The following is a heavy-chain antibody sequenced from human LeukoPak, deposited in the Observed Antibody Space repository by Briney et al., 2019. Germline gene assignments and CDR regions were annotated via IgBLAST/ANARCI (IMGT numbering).Heavy chain of an antibody. V-gene: IGHV1-46*01. Sequence: GASVKVSCKASGYTFTSYYMHWVRQAPGQGLEWMGIINPSGGSTSYGQKFQGRVTMTRDTSTSTVYMELSSLRSEDTAMYYCASVVAARGWFDPWGQGTLVTVSS. CDR2: INPSGGST. D-gene: IGHD2-15*01. CDR1: GYTFTSYY. CDR3: ASVVAARGWFDP. J-gene: IGHJ5*02.